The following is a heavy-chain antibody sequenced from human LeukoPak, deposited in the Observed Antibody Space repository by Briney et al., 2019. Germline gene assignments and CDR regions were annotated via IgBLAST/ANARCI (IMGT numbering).Heavy chain of an antibody. CDR1: GFTFDDYA. CDR3: AKTYGLSDYYDSSGTDY. J-gene: IGHJ4*02. Sequence: GGSLRLSCAASGFTFDDYAMHWVRQAPGKGLEWVSLISGDGGSTYYADSVEGRFTISRDNSKNSLYLQMNSLRTEDTALYYCAKTYGLSDYYDSSGTDYWGQGTLVTVSS. D-gene: IGHD3-22*01. CDR2: ISGDGGST. V-gene: IGHV3-43*02.